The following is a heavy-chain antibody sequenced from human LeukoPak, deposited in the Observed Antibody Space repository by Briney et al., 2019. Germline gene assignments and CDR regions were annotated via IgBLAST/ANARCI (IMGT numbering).Heavy chain of an antibody. CDR1: GFTFSSYA. CDR2: ISYDGSNK. V-gene: IGHV3-30-3*01. D-gene: IGHD3-22*01. J-gene: IGHJ4*02. CDR3: AREWGNYYDSSGYYESGSYFDY. Sequence: PGGSLRLSCAASGFTFSSYAMHWVRQAPGKGLEWVAVISYDGSNKYYADSVKGRFTISRDNSKNTLYLQMNSLRAEDTAVYYCAREWGNYYDSSGYYESGSYFDYWGQGTLVTVSS.